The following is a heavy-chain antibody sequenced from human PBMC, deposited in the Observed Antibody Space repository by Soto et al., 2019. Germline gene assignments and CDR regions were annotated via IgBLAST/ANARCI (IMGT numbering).Heavy chain of an antibody. D-gene: IGHD3-9*01. CDR2: INHSGST. CDR3: ARGKRVLRYFDWLPHPGGMDV. CDR1: GAFSSCYN. J-gene: IGHJ6*02. V-gene: IGHV4-34*01. Sequence: LVFSYAVYGAFSSCYNSWALRPPRVVGLEWIGEINHSGSTNYNPSLKSRVTISVDTSRNQFSLKLSSVTAADTAVYYCARGKRVLRYFDWLPHPGGMDVWGQGTTVTVS.